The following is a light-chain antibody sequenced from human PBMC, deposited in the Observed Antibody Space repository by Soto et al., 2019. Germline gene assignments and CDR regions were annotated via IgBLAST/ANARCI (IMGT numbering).Light chain of an antibody. V-gene: IGKV1-39*01. Sequence: DIQLTQSPSSLSASLGDRVTITCRASQTTNKYLNWYQQKPGKAPKLLIYAASNLQSGVPSRFSGSGFGTDFTLTITSMQFEDFATYYCQQSYSAPPTFGQGTKVEIK. CDR1: QTTNKY. J-gene: IGKJ1*01. CDR2: AAS. CDR3: QQSYSAPPT.